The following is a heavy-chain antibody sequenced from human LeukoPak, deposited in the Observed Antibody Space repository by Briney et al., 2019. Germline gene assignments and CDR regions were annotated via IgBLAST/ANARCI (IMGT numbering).Heavy chain of an antibody. CDR3: ARRGDTPMIGDH. CDR2: HSNNGNK. CDR1: GFTYSRFG. Sequence: GGSLRLPRAASGFTYSRFGMNWVRHAPGKGLEWLSYHSNNGNKHYAQSVTGRFTISRDNAKNSLYLQMGGLRAEDTAVYYCARRGDTPMIGDHWGQGILVTVAS. D-gene: IGHD3-10*02. V-gene: IGHV3-48*04. J-gene: IGHJ4*02.